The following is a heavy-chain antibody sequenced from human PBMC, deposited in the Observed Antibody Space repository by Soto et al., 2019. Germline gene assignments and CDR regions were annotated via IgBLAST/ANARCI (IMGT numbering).Heavy chain of an antibody. CDR2: IYYSGAT. Sequence: SETLSLTCTVSGGSISSYYWSWIRQPPGKGLEWIGYIYYSGATNYNPSLKSRVTISVDRSKNQFSLRLNSVTAADTAVYYCARDWAVWGVISDYYYYGMDVWGQGTTVT. V-gene: IGHV4-59*01. J-gene: IGHJ6*02. D-gene: IGHD3-10*01. CDR1: GGSISSYY. CDR3: ARDWAVWGVISDYYYYGMDV.